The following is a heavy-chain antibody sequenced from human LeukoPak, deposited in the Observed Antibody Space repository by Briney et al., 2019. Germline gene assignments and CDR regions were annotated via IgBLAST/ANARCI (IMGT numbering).Heavy chain of an antibody. CDR1: GFTFSSYS. CDR2: ISSSSSYI. J-gene: IGHJ4*02. CDR3: ARNYGDYPGEFDY. D-gene: IGHD4-17*01. Sequence: GGSLRLSCAASGFTFSSYSMNWVRQAPGKGLEWVSSISSSSSYIYYADSVKGRFTISRDNAKNSLYLQMNSLRAEDTAVYYCARNYGDYPGEFDYWGQGTLVTVSS. V-gene: IGHV3-21*01.